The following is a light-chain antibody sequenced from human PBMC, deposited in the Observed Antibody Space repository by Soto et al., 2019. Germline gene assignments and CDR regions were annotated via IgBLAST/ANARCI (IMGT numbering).Light chain of an antibody. CDR3: QQYYSTPPYT. J-gene: IGKJ2*01. V-gene: IGKV4-1*01. CDR2: WAS. CDR1: QSVLYSSNNKNY. Sequence: DIVMTQSPDSLAVSLGERATINCKSSQSVLYSSNNKNYLAWYQQKPGQPPKLLIYWASTRESGVPDRFSGRGSGTEFPLTISSPQAEDVAVYYWQQYYSTPPYTFGQGTKLEIK.